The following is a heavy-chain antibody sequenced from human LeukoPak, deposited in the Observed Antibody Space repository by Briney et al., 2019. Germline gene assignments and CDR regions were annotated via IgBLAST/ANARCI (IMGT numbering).Heavy chain of an antibody. CDR2: IKQDGSEK. CDR1: GFTFSNYW. Sequence: GGSLRLSCAASGFTFSNYWMSWVRQAPGKGLEWVANIKQDGSEKYYVDSVKGRFTISRDNAKNSLYLQMNSLRAEDTAVYYCASNIVGAPEFDYWGQGTLVTVSS. J-gene: IGHJ4*02. V-gene: IGHV3-7*03. D-gene: IGHD1-26*01. CDR3: ASNIVGAPEFDY.